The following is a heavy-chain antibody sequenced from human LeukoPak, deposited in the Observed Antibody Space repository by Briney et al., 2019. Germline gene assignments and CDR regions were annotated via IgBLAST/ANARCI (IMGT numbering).Heavy chain of an antibody. V-gene: IGHV3-23*01. CDR3: ARDKAGITMIVVGTFDY. CDR1: GFTFSNYA. J-gene: IGHJ4*02. D-gene: IGHD3-22*01. Sequence: GGSLRLSCRASGFTFSNYAMTWLRQAPGKGLEWVSSLHGRGDHTYDAYSVKGRFTISRDNSKNTLYLQMNNLRPDDTALYYCARDKAGITMIVVGTFDYWGQGTLVTVSS. CDR2: LHGRGDHT.